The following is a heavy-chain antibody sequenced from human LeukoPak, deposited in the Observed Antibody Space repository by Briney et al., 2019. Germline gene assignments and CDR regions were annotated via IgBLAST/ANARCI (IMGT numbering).Heavy chain of an antibody. D-gene: IGHD3-10*01. CDR1: GFTFGDYA. Sequence: GGSLRHSCTASGFTFGDYAMSWVRQAPGKGLEWVGFIRSIAYGGTTEYAASVKGRFTISRDDSKSIAYLQMNSLKTEDTAVYYCTRQYVLLWFGELLGGMDVWGKGTTVTVSS. CDR2: IRSIAYGGTT. V-gene: IGHV3-49*04. CDR3: TRQYVLLWFGELLGGMDV. J-gene: IGHJ6*04.